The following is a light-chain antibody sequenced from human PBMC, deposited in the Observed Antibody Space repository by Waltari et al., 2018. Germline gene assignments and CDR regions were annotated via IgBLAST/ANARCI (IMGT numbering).Light chain of an antibody. CDR3: QQRSNWPLT. CDR2: DAS. Sequence: EVVLTQSPATLSLSPGERATLSCRASQRVHDYLAWYQQKPGQAPRLLMYDASNRATGIPARFSGSGSGTDFTLTISSLESEDFAVYYCQQRSNWPLTFGGGTKVEIK. CDR1: QRVHDY. V-gene: IGKV3-11*01. J-gene: IGKJ4*01.